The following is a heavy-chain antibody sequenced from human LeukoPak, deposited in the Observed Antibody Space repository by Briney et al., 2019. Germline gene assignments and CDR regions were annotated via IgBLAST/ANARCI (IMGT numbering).Heavy chain of an antibody. V-gene: IGHV4-4*09. CDR2: IYHSGNT. CDR1: GASMSSNY. CDR3: ASTRRAAVAGRFDS. D-gene: IGHD6-19*01. J-gene: IGHJ4*02. Sequence: SETLSLTCNVSGASMSSNYWSWIRQPPGKELEWIGYIYHSGNTNYSPSLESRVTMSVDESKNQFSLRVHFASAADTAVYYCASTRRAAVAGRFDSWGQGTLVTVSS.